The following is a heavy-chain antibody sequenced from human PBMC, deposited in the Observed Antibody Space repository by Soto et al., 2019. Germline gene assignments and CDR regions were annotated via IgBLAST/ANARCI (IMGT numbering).Heavy chain of an antibody. Sequence: PSETLSLTCAVSGGSISSGGYSWSWIRQPPGKGLEWIGYIYHSGSTYYNPSLKSRVTISVDRSKNQFSLKLSSVTAADTAVYYCARERWLRAEGYYFDYWGQGTLVTVSS. J-gene: IGHJ4*02. V-gene: IGHV4-30-2*01. CDR1: GGSISSGGYS. CDR2: IYHSGST. CDR3: ARERWLRAEGYYFDY. D-gene: IGHD5-12*01.